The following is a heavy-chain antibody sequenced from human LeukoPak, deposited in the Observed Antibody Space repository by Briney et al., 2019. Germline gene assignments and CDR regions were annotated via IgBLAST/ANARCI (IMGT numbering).Heavy chain of an antibody. V-gene: IGHV3-23*01. CDR1: GFTFSSYA. J-gene: IGHJ5*02. D-gene: IGHD5-12*01. Sequence: GGSLRLSCAASGFTFSSYAMSWVRQAPGKGLEWVSAISGSGGSTYYADSVKGRFTISRDNAKNSLYLQMNSLRAEDTALYYCARDPGGYDYLSGWFDPWGQGTLVTVSS. CDR2: ISGSGGST. CDR3: ARDPGGYDYLSGWFDP.